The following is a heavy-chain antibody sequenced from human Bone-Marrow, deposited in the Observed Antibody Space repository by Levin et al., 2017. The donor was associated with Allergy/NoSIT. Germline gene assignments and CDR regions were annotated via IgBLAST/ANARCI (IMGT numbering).Heavy chain of an antibody. J-gene: IGHJ1*01. Sequence: PGESLKISCRVSGSGYTLTQLSIHWVRQAPGKGLQWMGGFDPEDDKAIYAQMFQGRVSMTEDTSADTAYLDLSSLRSDDTAVYYCATAFGGNFSLHEYFHHWGQGTLVTVSS. V-gene: IGHV1-24*01. D-gene: IGHD3-10*01. CDR3: ATAFGGNFSLHEYFHH. CDR2: FDPEDDKA. CDR1: GSGYTLTQLS.